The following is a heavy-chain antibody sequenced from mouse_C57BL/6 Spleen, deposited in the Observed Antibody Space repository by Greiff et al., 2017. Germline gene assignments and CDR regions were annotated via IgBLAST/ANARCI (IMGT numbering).Heavy chain of an antibody. Sequence: VQLQESGPELVKPGASVKISCKASGYAFSSSWMNWVKQRPGKGLEWIGRIYPGDGDTNYNGKFKGKATLTADKSSSTAYMQLSSLTSEDSAVYFCASYYYGSSFDDWGQGTTLTVSS. J-gene: IGHJ2*01. CDR3: ASYYYGSSFDD. V-gene: IGHV1-82*01. D-gene: IGHD1-1*01. CDR1: GYAFSSSW. CDR2: IYPGDGDT.